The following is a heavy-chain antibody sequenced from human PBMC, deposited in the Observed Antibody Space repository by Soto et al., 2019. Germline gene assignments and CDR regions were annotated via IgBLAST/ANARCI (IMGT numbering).Heavy chain of an antibody. J-gene: IGHJ4*02. CDR1: GFTFSIFG. CDR3: ARDKGSSTVVSGISQEGYFDS. V-gene: IGHV3-33*01. CDR2: IWYDGSNA. Sequence: QVQLVESGGGVVQPGRSLRLSRAASGFTFSIFGMHWVRQAPGKGLEWAAIIWYDGSNAYYADSVRGRFTISRDNSKNTVYLQMNSLRAEDTAVYYCARDKGSSTVVSGISQEGYFDSWGQGTLVTVSS. D-gene: IGHD6-19*01.